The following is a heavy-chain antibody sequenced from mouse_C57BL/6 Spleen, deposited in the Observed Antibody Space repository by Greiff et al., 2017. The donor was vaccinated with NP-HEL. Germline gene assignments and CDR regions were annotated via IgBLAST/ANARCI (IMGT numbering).Heavy chain of an antibody. J-gene: IGHJ1*03. CDR1: GFTFSNYW. CDR3: TVGYGSSYPYWYFDV. V-gene: IGHV6-3*01. D-gene: IGHD1-1*01. Sequence: DVMLVESGGGLVQPGGSMKLSCVASGFTFSNYWMNWVRQSPEKGLEWVAQIRLKSDNYATHYAESVKGRFTISRDDSKSSVYLQMNNLRAEDTGIYYCTVGYGSSYPYWYFDVWGTGTTVTVSS. CDR2: IRLKSDNYAT.